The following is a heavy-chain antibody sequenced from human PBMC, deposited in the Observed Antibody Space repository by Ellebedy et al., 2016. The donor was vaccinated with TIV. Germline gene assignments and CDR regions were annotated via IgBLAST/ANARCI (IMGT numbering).Heavy chain of an antibody. V-gene: IGHV3-66*01. J-gene: IGHJ5*01. D-gene: IGHD6-19*01. CDR2: IYSGGST. Sequence: GESLKISCAASGFTVSTNYMSWVRQVPGKGLEWVSVIYSGGSTYYADSVKGRFTISRDNSKNTLYLQMDSLRAEDTAVYYCARAHSTGWYHSWGQGTLVTVSS. CDR1: GFTVSTNY. CDR3: ARAHSTGWYHS.